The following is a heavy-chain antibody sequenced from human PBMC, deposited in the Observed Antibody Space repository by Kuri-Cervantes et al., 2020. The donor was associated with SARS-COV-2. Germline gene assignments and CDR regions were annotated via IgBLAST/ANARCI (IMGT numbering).Heavy chain of an antibody. CDR3: AKHCTGGYYGMDV. CDR2: ISGSGDST. D-gene: IGHD1-14*01. CDR1: GFTFSSYA. Sequence: GESLKISCAASGFTFSSYAMSWVRQAPGKGLEWVSAISGSGDSTYYADSVKGRFTISRDNSKNTLYLQMNSLRAEDTAVYYCAKHCTGGYYGMDVWGQGTTVTVSS. V-gene: IGHV3-23*01. J-gene: IGHJ6*02.